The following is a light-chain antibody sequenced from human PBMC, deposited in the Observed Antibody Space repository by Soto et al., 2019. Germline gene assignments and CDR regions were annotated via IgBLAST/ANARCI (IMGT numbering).Light chain of an antibody. Sequence: EVVMTQSPATLSVSPGERATLSCRASETVATNLAWYQQKPGQAPRLLISGASTRAAGISDRFRGSGSGTEFTLTISSLRSEDSAVYYCQQYGSSQTFGQGTKVEIK. CDR2: GAS. CDR3: QQYGSSQT. V-gene: IGKV3-15*01. CDR1: ETVATN. J-gene: IGKJ1*01.